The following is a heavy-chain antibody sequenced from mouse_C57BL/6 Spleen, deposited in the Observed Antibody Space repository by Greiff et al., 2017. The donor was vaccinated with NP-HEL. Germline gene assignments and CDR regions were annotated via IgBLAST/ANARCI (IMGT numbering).Heavy chain of an antibody. V-gene: IGHV1-18*01. J-gene: IGHJ1*03. CDR1: GYTFTDYN. CDR2: INPNNGGT. CDR3: AREGTTVVHYWYFDV. D-gene: IGHD1-1*01. Sequence: EVQLQQSGPELVKPGASVKIPCKASGYTFTDYNMDWVKQSHGKSLEWIGDINPNNGGTIYNQKFKGKATLTVDKSSSTAYMELRSLTSEDTAVYYCAREGTTVVHYWYFDVWGTGTTVTVSS.